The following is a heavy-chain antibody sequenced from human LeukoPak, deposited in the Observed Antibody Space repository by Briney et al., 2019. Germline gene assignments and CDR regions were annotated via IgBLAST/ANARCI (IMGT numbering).Heavy chain of an antibody. J-gene: IGHJ3*02. CDR1: GFTFSSYS. CDR2: VSSSSSYI. CDR3: AVDCSSPSCYGQSAFDI. V-gene: IGHV3-21*04. D-gene: IGHD2-2*01. Sequence: GGSLRLPCAASGFTFSSYSMNWVRQAPGKGLEWVSSVSSSSSYIYYADSVKGRFTISRDNAKNSLYLQMNSLRAEDTAIYYCAVDCSSPSCYGQSAFDIWGQGTMVTVSS.